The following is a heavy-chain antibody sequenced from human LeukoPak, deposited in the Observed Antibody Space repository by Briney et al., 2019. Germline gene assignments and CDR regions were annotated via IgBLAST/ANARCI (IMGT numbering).Heavy chain of an antibody. V-gene: IGHV1-58*01. CDR2: IVVGSGNT. CDR1: GFTFTSSA. Sequence: SVTVSCKASGFTFTSSAVQWVRQARGQRLEWIGWIVVGSGNTNYAQKFQERVTITRDMSTSTAYMEVSSLRSEDTAVYYCAAASLLWDPGEWGQGTLVTVSS. D-gene: IGHD3-10*01. CDR3: AAASLLWDPGE. J-gene: IGHJ4*02.